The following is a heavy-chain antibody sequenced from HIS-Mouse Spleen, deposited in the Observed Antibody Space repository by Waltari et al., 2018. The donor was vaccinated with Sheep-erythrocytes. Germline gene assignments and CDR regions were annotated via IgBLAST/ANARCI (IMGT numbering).Heavy chain of an antibody. CDR1: GFTFSSYA. D-gene: IGHD1-26*01. J-gene: IGHJ3*02. CDR3: ALGTGVGSAFDI. Sequence: EVQLLESGGGLVQPGGSLRLSCAASGFTFSSYAMSWVRQAPGKGLEWVSAISGSGGSTYYAESVKGRFTISRDKSKNTLYLQMNSLRAEDTAVYYCALGTGVGSAFDIWGQGTMVTVSS. V-gene: IGHV3-23*01. CDR2: ISGSGGST.